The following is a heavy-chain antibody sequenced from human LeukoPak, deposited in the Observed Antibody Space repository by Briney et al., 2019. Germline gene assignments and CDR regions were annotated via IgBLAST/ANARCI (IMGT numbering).Heavy chain of an antibody. CDR2: MNPISGNT. J-gene: IGHJ4*02. CDR1: GYTFTSYD. CDR3: ARGLLYSSSFPY. V-gene: IGHV1-8*03. Sequence: ASVKVSCKASGYTFTSYDINWVRQATGQGLEWMGWMNPISGNTGYAQKFQGRVTITRNTSISTAYMELSSLRSEDTAVYYCARGLLYSSSFPYWGQGTLVTVSS. D-gene: IGHD6-6*01.